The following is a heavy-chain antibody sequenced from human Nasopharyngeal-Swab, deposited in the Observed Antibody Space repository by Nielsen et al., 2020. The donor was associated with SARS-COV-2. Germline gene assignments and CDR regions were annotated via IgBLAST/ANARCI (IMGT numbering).Heavy chain of an antibody. D-gene: IGHD3-3*01. CDR3: ARDFQRFLEWLPNYYYGMDV. CDR2: INPSGGST. V-gene: IGHV1-46*01. Sequence: WVRQAPGQGLEWMGIINPSGGSTSYAQKLQGRVTMTTDTSTSTAYMELRSLRSDDTAVYYCARDFQRFLEWLPNYYYGMDVWGQGTTVTVSS. J-gene: IGHJ6*02.